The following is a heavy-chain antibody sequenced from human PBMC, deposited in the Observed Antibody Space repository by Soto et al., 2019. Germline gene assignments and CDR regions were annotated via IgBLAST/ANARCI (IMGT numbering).Heavy chain of an antibody. Sequence: EVQLVESGGGLVQPGGSLRLSCAASGFTFGSYWMHWVRQVPGKGLVWVSRIGDDGTLKDYADSVKGRFTISRDNAKNTLYLQMNSLRVEDTAVYFCARGRLSSSSWYKWAFDPWGQGTQVIVSS. CDR2: IGDDGTLK. V-gene: IGHV3-74*01. D-gene: IGHD6-13*01. J-gene: IGHJ5*02. CDR3: ARGRLSSSSWYKWAFDP. CDR1: GFTFGSYW.